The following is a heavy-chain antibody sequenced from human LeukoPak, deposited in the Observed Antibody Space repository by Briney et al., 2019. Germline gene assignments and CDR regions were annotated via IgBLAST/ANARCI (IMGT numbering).Heavy chain of an antibody. V-gene: IGHV4-39*01. CDR2: IYYTGTT. J-gene: IGHJ2*01. Sequence: SETLSLTCTVSGGSIISSSYYWGWIRQPPGKGLEWIGNIYYTGTTYYNPSLKSRGTISVDTSKIRFSLRLTSVTAADTAVYYCAKTIVGDYPPYWYFDLWGRGTLVTVSS. D-gene: IGHD4-17*01. CDR3: AKTIVGDYPPYWYFDL. CDR1: GGSIISSSYY.